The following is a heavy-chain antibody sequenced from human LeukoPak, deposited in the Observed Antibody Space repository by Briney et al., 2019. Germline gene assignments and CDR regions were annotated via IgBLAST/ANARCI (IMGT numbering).Heavy chain of an antibody. CDR3: AKGSRASRPYYFDY. CDR1: GFTFSSYA. D-gene: IGHD2-2*01. CDR2: ITDSGGDA. J-gene: IGHJ4*02. Sequence: GGSLRLSCTASGFTFSSYAMSWVRQAPGTGLEWFSAITDSGGDAYYSDSVKGRFIISRDNSKNSLYLHMNSLRAEDTAVYYCAKGSRASRPYYFDYWGQGTLVTVSS. V-gene: IGHV3-23*01.